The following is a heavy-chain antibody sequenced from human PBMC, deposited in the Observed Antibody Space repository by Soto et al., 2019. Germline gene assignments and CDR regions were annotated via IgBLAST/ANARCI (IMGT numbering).Heavy chain of an antibody. Sequence: QVQLQESGPGLVKPSQTLSLTCTVSGGSISDGAYYWSWIRQPPGKGLEWIGHIYDSGNTYNNPSLPSRPTISVDTSKNLVSLNLNSVTAADSAVHYCSSGMSGDKVDQWGQGTLVTVSS. CDR1: GGSISDGAYY. J-gene: IGHJ4*02. D-gene: IGHD2-21*01. CDR3: SSGMSGDKVDQ. CDR2: IYDSGNT. V-gene: IGHV4-30-4*01.